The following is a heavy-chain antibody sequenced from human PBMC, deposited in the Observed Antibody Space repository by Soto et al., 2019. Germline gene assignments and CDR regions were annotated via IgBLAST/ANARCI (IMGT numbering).Heavy chain of an antibody. V-gene: IGHV4-61*01. D-gene: IGHD6-13*01. Sequence: SETLSLTCTVSGGSVSSGSYYWSWIRQPPGKGLEWIGYIYYSGSTNYNPSLKGRVTISVATSKNHFSLNLSSVTAADSAEYYYARALRIAAASTLLDYWGQGTLVTVSS. J-gene: IGHJ4*02. CDR3: ARALRIAAASTLLDY. CDR1: GGSVSSGSYY. CDR2: IYYSGST.